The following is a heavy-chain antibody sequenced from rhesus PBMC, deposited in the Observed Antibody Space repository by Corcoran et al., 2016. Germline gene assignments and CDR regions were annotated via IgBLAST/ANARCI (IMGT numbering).Heavy chain of an antibody. CDR3: ARRRAVLPFDY. D-gene: IGHD3-16*01. V-gene: IGHV2-174*01. CDR1: GFSISTSGMG. Sequence: QVTLKESGPALVKPTQTLTLTCTFSGFSISTSGMGVGWICNPTGKALAWLALISWDDDKFYSTPLKSMRTIPKDTSQNQVVLTMTNMDPVDTATYYCARRRAVLPFDYWGQGVLVTVSS. J-gene: IGHJ4*01. CDR2: ISWDDDK.